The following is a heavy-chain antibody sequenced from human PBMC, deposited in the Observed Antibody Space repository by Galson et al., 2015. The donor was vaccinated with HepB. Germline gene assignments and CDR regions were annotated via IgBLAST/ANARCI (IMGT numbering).Heavy chain of an antibody. D-gene: IGHD3-10*01. CDR2: IYYSGST. CDR3: AATRGYYYGSGSYYIGAFDI. V-gene: IGHV4-59*08. CDR1: GGSISSYY. J-gene: IGHJ3*02. Sequence: ETLSLTCTVSGGSISSYYWSWIRQPPGKGLEWIGYIYYSGSTNYNPSLKSRVTISVDTSKNQFSLKLSSVTAADTAVYYCAATRGYYYGSGSYYIGAFDIWGQGTMVTVSS.